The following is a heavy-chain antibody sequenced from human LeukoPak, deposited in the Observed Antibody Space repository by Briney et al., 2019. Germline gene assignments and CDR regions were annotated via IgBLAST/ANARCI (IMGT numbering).Heavy chain of an antibody. Sequence: ASVKVSCKASGYXFTGYYIHWVRQAPGQGLEWMGWINPNSGGTNYAQKFQGRVTMTRDTSISTAYMELSRLRSDDTAVYYCALSSSWYVNGLDYWGQGTLVTVSS. CDR3: ALSSSWYVNGLDY. D-gene: IGHD6-13*01. V-gene: IGHV1-2*02. CDR2: INPNSGGT. CDR1: GYXFTGYY. J-gene: IGHJ4*02.